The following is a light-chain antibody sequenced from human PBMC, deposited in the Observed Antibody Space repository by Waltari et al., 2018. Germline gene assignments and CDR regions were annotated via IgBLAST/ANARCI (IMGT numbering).Light chain of an antibody. J-gene: IGKJ5*01. Sequence: DIQMTQSPSSLSTSVGDRVTITCRASETITNYLNWYQQKPGKGPKLLIYVASSLQSGVPSRFSGSGSGTEFTLTISNLQPEDFATYYCQQNYNFPTFGQGTRLEIK. CDR3: QQNYNFPT. CDR1: ETITNY. CDR2: VAS. V-gene: IGKV1-39*01.